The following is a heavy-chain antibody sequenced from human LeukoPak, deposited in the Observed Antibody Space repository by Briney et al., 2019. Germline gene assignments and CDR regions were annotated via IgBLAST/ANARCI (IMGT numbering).Heavy chain of an antibody. CDR3: ARGKPRGSFDY. CDR2: INHSGST. V-gene: IGHV4-34*01. CDR1: GGSFSGYY. Sequence: PSETLSFTCAVYGGSFSGYYWSWIRQPPGKGLEWIGEINHSGSTNYNPSLKSRVTISVDTSKNQFSLKLSSVTAADTAVYYCARGKPRGSFDYWGQGTLVTVSS. J-gene: IGHJ4*02.